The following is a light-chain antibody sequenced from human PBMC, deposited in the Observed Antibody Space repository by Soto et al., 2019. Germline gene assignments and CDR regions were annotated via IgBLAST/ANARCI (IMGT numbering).Light chain of an antibody. CDR3: QQYNNWPPRYT. J-gene: IGKJ2*01. Sequence: EIVMTQSPATLSVSPGERATLSCRASQSVSSNLAWYQQKPGQAPRLLIYGASTRATGIPARFSGSGSGTEFNLTISILQSEDFAVYYCQQYNNWPPRYTFGQGTKLEIK. V-gene: IGKV3-15*01. CDR2: GAS. CDR1: QSVSSN.